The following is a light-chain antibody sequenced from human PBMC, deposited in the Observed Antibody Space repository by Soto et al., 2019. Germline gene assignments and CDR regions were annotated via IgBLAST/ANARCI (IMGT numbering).Light chain of an antibody. V-gene: IGKV1-39*01. J-gene: IGKJ4*01. Sequence: DMRMTQSPASLSASVGDTVTITCRASQTINNRILNWYQQKPGEAPKLLIYAASSLQPGVPSTFSGSGSGTEFTLTISSLQRDDVATYYCQQSSSTPRTFGGGTKVEIK. CDR1: QTINNRI. CDR3: QQSSSTPRT. CDR2: AAS.